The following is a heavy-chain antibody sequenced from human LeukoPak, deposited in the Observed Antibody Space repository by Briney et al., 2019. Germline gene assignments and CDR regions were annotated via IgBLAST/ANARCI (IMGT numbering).Heavy chain of an antibody. CDR2: IYTSGST. J-gene: IGHJ3*02. CDR1: GGSISSGSYY. V-gene: IGHV4-61*02. CDR3: AREGLEWYVHDAFDI. D-gene: IGHD3-3*01. Sequence: SETLSLTCTVSGGSISSGSYYWSWIRQPAGKGLEWIGRIYTSGSTNYNPSLKSRVTISADTSKNQFSLKLSSVTAADTAVYYCAREGLEWYVHDAFDIWGQGTMVTVSS.